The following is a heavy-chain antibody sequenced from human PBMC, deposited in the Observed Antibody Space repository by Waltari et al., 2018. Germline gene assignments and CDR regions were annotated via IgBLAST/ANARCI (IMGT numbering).Heavy chain of an antibody. D-gene: IGHD3-16*01. J-gene: IGHJ5*02. Sequence: QVQLQQWGAGLLKPSETLSLTCAVYGGSFSGYYWSWIRQPPGKGLEWIGEINHSGSTNYNPSLKSRVTISVDTSKNQFSLKLSSVTAADTAVYYCARVRRGWFDPWGQGTLVTVSS. V-gene: IGHV4-34*01. CDR1: GGSFSGYY. CDR3: ARVRRGWFDP. CDR2: INHSGST.